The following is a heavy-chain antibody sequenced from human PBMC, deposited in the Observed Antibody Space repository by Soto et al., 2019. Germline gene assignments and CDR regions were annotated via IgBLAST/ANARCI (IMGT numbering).Heavy chain of an antibody. V-gene: IGHV1-18*01. Sequence: QVHLVQSGVEVKTPGASGKVSCQASGYTFFTYDIRWVRQSPGQGLELMGWISTYSGDTKYAQKFPGRVTMTTDTCTTTDYLELRSLRSDATAVYYCARHHGPTTSENWFDPWGQGTLVTVSS. CDR2: ISTYSGDT. D-gene: IGHD5-12*01. J-gene: IGHJ5*02. CDR1: GYTFFTYD. CDR3: ARHHGPTTSENWFDP.